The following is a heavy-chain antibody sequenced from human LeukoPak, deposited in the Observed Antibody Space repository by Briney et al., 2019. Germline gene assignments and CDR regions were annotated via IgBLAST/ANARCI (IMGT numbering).Heavy chain of an antibody. Sequence: ASVKVSCKASGYTFTSYGISWVRQAPGQGLEWMGWISAYNGNTNYAQTLQGRVTMTTDTSTSTAYMELRSLRSDDTAVYYCARRTRDFWSGYYMFDYWGQGTLVTVSS. V-gene: IGHV1-18*01. CDR1: GYTFTSYG. D-gene: IGHD3-3*01. J-gene: IGHJ4*02. CDR3: ARRTRDFWSGYYMFDY. CDR2: ISAYNGNT.